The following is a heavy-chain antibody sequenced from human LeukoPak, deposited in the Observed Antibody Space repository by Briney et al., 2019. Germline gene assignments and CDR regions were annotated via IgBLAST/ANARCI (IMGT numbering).Heavy chain of an antibody. CDR2: IIPIFGTA. V-gene: IGHV1-69*01. CDR1: GGTVSSYA. J-gene: IGHJ4*02. Sequence: SVKVSCKASGGTVSSYAISWVLQAPGQGLEWMGGIIPIFGTANYAQKFQGRVTITADESTSTAYMELSSLRSEDTAVYYCAIWPTVSTHYFDYWGQGTLVTVSS. D-gene: IGHD4-17*01. CDR3: AIWPTVSTHYFDY.